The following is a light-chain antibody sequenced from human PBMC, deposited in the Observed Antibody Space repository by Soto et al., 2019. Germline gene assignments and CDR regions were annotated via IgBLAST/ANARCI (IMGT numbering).Light chain of an antibody. Sequence: EVVLTQSPGTLSLSPGERATLSCRASQSVAANYLAWYQQKRGQAPRLLVYGASSRATGSPDRFSGSGSGTDFTLTISRLEPEDFSVYYCHQYGTAPLTFGPGTKVDIK. V-gene: IGKV3-20*01. CDR2: GAS. J-gene: IGKJ3*01. CDR3: HQYGTAPLT. CDR1: QSVAANY.